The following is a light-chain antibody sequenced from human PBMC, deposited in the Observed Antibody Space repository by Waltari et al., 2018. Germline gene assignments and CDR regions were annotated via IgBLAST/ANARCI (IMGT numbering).Light chain of an antibody. J-gene: IGLJ2*01. V-gene: IGLV1-47*01. CDR1: SSNIGSNY. Sequence: QSVLTQPPSTSGTPGQRVTISCSGSSSNIGSNYVNWYQHLPGTAPKLLIYKTNQRPAGVPARFSGSRSGTSASLAISGLRSEDEADYFCAVWDDSLSGFVLFGGGTKLTV. CDR2: KTN. CDR3: AVWDDSLSGFVL.